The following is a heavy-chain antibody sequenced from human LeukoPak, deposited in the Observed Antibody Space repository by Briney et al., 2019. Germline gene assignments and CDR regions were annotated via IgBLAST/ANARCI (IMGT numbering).Heavy chain of an antibody. V-gene: IGHV4-34*01. D-gene: IGHD5-12*01. CDR2: ISHSGST. Sequence: PSETLSLTCAVYGGSFSGYYWSWIRQPPGKGLEWIGEISHSGSTNYNPSLKSRVTISVDTSKNQFSLKLSSVTAADTAVYYCARGGGFEVATRDFDYWGQGTLVTVSS. CDR1: GGSFSGYY. CDR3: ARGGGFEVATRDFDY. J-gene: IGHJ4*02.